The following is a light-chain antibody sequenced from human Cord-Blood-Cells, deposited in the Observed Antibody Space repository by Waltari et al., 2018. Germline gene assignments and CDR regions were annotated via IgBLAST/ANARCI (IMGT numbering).Light chain of an antibody. CDR3: SSYTSSSTLV. Sequence: QSALTQPASVSGSPGQSITISCTGTSSDVGGNNYVSWYQQPPGKAPKLMIYEVSNRPAGVANRVAGSKSVNTAALTISGLQAEDEADYYCSSYTSSSTLVFGTGTKVTVL. V-gene: IGLV2-14*01. CDR2: EVS. J-gene: IGLJ1*01. CDR1: SSDVGGNNY.